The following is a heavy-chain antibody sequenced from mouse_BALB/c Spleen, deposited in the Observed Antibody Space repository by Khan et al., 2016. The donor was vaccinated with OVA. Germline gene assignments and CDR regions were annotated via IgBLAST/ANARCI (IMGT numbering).Heavy chain of an antibody. CDR2: INTYTGEP. CDR3: ARPPYFSYTLDY. CDR1: GYTFTNYG. J-gene: IGHJ4*01. Sequence: QVQLKQSGPELKKPGETVKISCKASGYTFTNYGMNWVKQSPGKALKWMGWINTYTGEPTYADDFKGRFAFSLETSASTAYLQINNLKNEDTATDFCARPPYFSYTLDYWGQGTSVTVSS. D-gene: IGHD2-10*01. V-gene: IGHV9-3-1*01.